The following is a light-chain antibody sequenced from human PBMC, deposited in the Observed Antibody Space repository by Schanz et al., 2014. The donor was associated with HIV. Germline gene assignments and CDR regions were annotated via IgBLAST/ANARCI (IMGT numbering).Light chain of an antibody. CDR3: QQFGSSRT. Sequence: EIVLTQSPGTLSLSPGERATLSCRASQSVSSSYFAWYQQKPGQPPRLLIFGASIRTTGIPDRFSGSGSGTDFTLTISRLEPEDFAVYYCQQFGSSRTFGQGTKVEIK. CDR2: GAS. CDR1: QSVSSSY. J-gene: IGKJ1*01. V-gene: IGKV3-20*01.